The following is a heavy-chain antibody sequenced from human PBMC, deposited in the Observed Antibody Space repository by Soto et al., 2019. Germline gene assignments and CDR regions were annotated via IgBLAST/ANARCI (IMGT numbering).Heavy chain of an antibody. V-gene: IGHV3-30-3*01. CDR3: ARELTYYDILTGLGAFDI. CDR1: GFTFSSYA. D-gene: IGHD3-9*01. Sequence: QVQLVESGGGVVQPGRSLRLSCAASGFTFSSYAMHWVRQAPGKGLEWVAVISYDGSNKYYADSVKGRFTISRDNSKNTLYLQMNSLRAEDTAVYYRARELTYYDILTGLGAFDIWGQGTMVTVSS. CDR2: ISYDGSNK. J-gene: IGHJ3*02.